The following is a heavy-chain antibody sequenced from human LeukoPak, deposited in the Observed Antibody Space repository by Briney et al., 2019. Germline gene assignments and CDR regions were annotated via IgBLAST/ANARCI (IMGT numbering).Heavy chain of an antibody. Sequence: GGSLRLSCAASGLTFSSYWMSWVRHAPGKGLEWVANIKQDGREKYYVDSVKGRFTISRDNAKNSLYLQMNSLRAEDTAVYYCARDEPLVVVPAAVPIFDYWGQGTLVTVSS. CDR2: IKQDGREK. CDR1: GLTFSSYW. D-gene: IGHD2-2*02. V-gene: IGHV3-7*01. J-gene: IGHJ4*02. CDR3: ARDEPLVVVPAAVPIFDY.